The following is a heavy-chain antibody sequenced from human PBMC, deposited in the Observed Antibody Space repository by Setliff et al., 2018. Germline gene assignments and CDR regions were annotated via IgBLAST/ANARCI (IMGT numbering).Heavy chain of an antibody. V-gene: IGHV4-31*11. J-gene: IGHJ1*01. CDR2: IYYSGST. CDR3: ARDPWQWLTTFTSAEYFQH. CDR1: GGSFSGYY. D-gene: IGHD6-19*01. Sequence: SETLSLTCAVYGGSFSGYYWSWIRQHPGKGLEWIGYIYYSGSTYYNPSLKSRVTISVDTSKNQFSLKLSSVTAADTAVYYCARDPWQWLTTFTSAEYFQHWGQGTLVTVSS.